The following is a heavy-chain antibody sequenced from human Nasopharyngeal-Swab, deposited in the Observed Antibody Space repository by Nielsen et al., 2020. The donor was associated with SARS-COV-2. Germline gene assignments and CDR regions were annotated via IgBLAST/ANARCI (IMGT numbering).Heavy chain of an antibody. CDR1: GYRFISYW. CDR3: ARTAIEGGYYRGDAFDI. V-gene: IGHV5-51*01. Sequence: KVSCKGSGYRFISYWIGWVRQMPGKGLEWMGIIYHGDSDTRYRPSFQGQVTISADKSINTASLQWSSLKASDTAMYYCARTAIEGGYYRGDAFDIWGQGTMVTVSS. J-gene: IGHJ3*02. CDR2: IYHGDSDT. D-gene: IGHD3-22*01.